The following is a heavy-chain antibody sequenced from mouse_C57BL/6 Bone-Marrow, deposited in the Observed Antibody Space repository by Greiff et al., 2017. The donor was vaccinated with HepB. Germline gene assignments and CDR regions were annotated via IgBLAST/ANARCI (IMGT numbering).Heavy chain of an antibody. CDR3: ARILIPTVVAHFDY. Sequence: QVQLKQPGAELVKPGASVKLSCKASGYTFTSYWMHWVKQRPGQGLEWIGMIHPNSGSTNYNEKFKSKATLTVDKSSSTAYMQLSSLTSEDSAVYYCARILIPTVVAHFDYWGQGTTLTVSS. D-gene: IGHD1-1*01. V-gene: IGHV1-64*01. CDR2: IHPNSGST. CDR1: GYTFTSYW. J-gene: IGHJ2*01.